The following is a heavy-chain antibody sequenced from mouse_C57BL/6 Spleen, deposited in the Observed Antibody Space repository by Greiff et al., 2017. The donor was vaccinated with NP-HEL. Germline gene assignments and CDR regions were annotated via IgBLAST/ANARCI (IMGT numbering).Heavy chain of an antibody. J-gene: IGHJ2*01. D-gene: IGHD4-1*01. CDR2: ISDGGSYT. CDR3: ARVLTGTDYCDY. CDR1: GFTFSSYA. V-gene: IGHV5-4*03. Sequence: EVKLVESGGGLVKPGGSLKLSCAASGFTFSSYAMSWVRQTPEKRLEWVATISDGGSYTYYPDNVKGRFTISRDNAKNNLYLQMSHLKSEDTAMYYCARVLTGTDYCDYWGQGTTLTVSS.